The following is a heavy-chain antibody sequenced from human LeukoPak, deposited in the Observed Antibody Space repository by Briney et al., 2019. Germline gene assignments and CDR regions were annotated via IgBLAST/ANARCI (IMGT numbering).Heavy chain of an antibody. CDR3: ARDFTFFGGVSQTFDP. V-gene: IGHV4-39*01. J-gene: IGHJ5*02. Sequence: SETLSLTSPVAGGSISSSSYYWCWLRQPPGKGLEWTASIYYGGSTYYNLSLRSRVPIPVDTSKNQFSRKLRAVTAPHTVLYYFARDFTFFGGVSQTFDPWGQGTLVTVSS. CDR1: GGSISSSSYY. D-gene: IGHD3-3*01. CDR2: IYYGGST.